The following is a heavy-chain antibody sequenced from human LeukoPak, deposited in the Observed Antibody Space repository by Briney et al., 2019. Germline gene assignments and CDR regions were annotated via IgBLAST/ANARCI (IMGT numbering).Heavy chain of an antibody. CDR1: GFTFDDYG. D-gene: IGHD2-15*01. J-gene: IGHJ5*02. V-gene: IGHV3-21*01. Sequence: PGGSLRLSCAASGFTFDDYGMSWVRRAPGKGLEWVSSISTSSSYIYYADSVRGRFTISRDNAKKSLYLQMNSLRAEDTAVYSCARGADGVSSNSRGWFDPWGQGTLVTVSS. CDR2: ISTSSSYI. CDR3: ARGADGVSSNSRGWFDP.